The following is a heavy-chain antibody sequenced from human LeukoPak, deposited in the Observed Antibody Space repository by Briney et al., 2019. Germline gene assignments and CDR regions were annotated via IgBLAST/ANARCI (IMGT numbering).Heavy chain of an antibody. CDR2: IYYSGST. D-gene: IGHD3-10*01. Sequence: PSETLSLTCTVSGGSISRSSYYWGWIRQPPGKGLEWIGSIYYSGSTYYNPSLKSRVTISVDTSKNQFSLKLTSVTAADTAVYYCARPFRDGSGNYYQFSFDYWGQGTLVTVSS. CDR3: ARPFRDGSGNYYQFSFDY. CDR1: GGSISRSSYY. J-gene: IGHJ4*02. V-gene: IGHV4-39*01.